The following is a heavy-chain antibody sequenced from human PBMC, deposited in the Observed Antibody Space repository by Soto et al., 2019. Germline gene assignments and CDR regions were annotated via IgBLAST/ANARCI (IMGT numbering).Heavy chain of an antibody. D-gene: IGHD2-2*01. CDR2: ISSSSSYI. J-gene: IGHJ4*02. CDR3: ARDDLYVGCSSTSCQPYDY. CDR1: GFTFSSYS. Sequence: GSLRLSCAASGFTFSSYSMNWVRQAPGKGLEWVSSISSSSSYIYYADSVKGRFTISRDNAKNSLYLQMNSLRAEDTAVYYCARDDLYVGCSSTSCQPYDYWGQGTLVTVSS. V-gene: IGHV3-21*01.